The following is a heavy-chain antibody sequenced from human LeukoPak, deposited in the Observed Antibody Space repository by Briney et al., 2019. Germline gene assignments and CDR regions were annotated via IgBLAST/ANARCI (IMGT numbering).Heavy chain of an antibody. CDR2: IDSSGSTI. CDR3: AREGSVAGYFDY. V-gene: IGHV3-48*03. CDR1: GFTFSSHE. Sequence: TEGFLRLSCAASGFTFSSHEMNWVRQAPGKVLECFSSIDSSGSTISYADSVKGRLTISRDNAKNSLYLQMNSLRAEDTAVYYCAREGSVAGYFDYWGQGTLVTVSS. D-gene: IGHD6-19*01. J-gene: IGHJ4*02.